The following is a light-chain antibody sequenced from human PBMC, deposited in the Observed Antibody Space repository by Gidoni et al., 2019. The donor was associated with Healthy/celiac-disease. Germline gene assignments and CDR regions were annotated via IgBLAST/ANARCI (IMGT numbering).Light chain of an antibody. CDR2: GAS. Sequence: EIVITQSPATLSVSPGERATLSCRASQSVSSNLAWYQQKPGQAPRLLIYGASTRATGIPARFSGSGSGTEFTLTISSLQSEDFAVYYCQQYNNWPRTFGPGTKVEIK. V-gene: IGKV3-15*01. CDR1: QSVSSN. CDR3: QQYNNWPRT. J-gene: IGKJ3*01.